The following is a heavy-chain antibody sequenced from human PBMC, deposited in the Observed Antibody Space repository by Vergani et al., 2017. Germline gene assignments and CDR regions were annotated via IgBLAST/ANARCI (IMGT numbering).Heavy chain of an antibody. J-gene: IGHJ5*02. CDR3: AKNAVGASNRFDP. Sequence: EVHLLESGGGLVQPGGSLRLSCAASGFTFSTYVMSWVRHTPGKGLEWVSVIYSGGSTYYADSVKGRFTISRDNSKNTLYLQMNSLRAEDTAVYYCAKNAVGASNRFDPWGQGTLVTVSS. V-gene: IGHV3-66*02. CDR2: IYSGGST. D-gene: IGHD1-26*01. CDR1: GFTFSTYV.